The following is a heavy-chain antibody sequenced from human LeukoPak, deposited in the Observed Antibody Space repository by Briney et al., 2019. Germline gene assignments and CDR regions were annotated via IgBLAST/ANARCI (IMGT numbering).Heavy chain of an antibody. Sequence: ASVKVSCKASGYTFTSYGISWVRQAPGQGLEWMGWISANNGNTNYAQKLQGRVTMTTDTSTSTAYMERRSLRSGDTAVYYCARERWLQLRNYDYWGQGTLVTVSS. D-gene: IGHD5-24*01. CDR2: ISANNGNT. CDR3: ARERWLQLRNYDY. J-gene: IGHJ4*02. CDR1: GYTFTSYG. V-gene: IGHV1-18*01.